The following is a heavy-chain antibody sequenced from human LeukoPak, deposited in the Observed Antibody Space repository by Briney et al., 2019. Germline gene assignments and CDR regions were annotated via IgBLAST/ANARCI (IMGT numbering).Heavy chain of an antibody. J-gene: IGHJ5*02. Sequence: SETLSLTCNVSGFSLTIGYFWGWIRQPPGKGLEWIGSMYYSSGNTYYNPSLKSRVTISVDTSKNQFSLKLSSVTAADTAVYYCARGRGEGRGVAMVRGVRAPSYNWFDPWGHGTQVTVSS. CDR3: ARGRGEGRGVAMVRGVRAPSYNWFDP. D-gene: IGHD3-10*01. V-gene: IGHV4-38-2*02. CDR1: GFSLTIGYF. CDR2: MYYSSGNT.